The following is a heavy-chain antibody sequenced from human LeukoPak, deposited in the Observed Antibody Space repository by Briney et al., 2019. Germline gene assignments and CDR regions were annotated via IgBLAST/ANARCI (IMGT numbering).Heavy chain of an antibody. D-gene: IGHD4-23*01. J-gene: IGHJ4*02. Sequence: SETLSLTCNVSGASFESHYWTWIRQTPDKRLEWIGYYFDTGSTDFNPSLKSRVAMSVDRSKNQFFLRLNSVTAADTAVYYCVRTGWELLTTWGPGTLVTVSS. V-gene: IGHV4-59*11. CDR1: GASFESHY. CDR3: VRTGWELLTT. CDR2: YFDTGST.